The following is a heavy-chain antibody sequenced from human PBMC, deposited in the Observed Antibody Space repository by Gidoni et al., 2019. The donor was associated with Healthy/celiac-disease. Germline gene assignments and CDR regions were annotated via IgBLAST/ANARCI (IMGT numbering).Heavy chain of an antibody. J-gene: IGHJ4*02. CDR3: ATLIAVAGKIDY. D-gene: IGHD6-19*01. CDR1: GGSISSSNW. V-gene: IGHV4-4*02. Sequence: GTLCVTWAVSGGSISSSNWWSWVRQPPGKGLEWIGEIYHSGSTNYNPSLKSRVTISVDKSKNQFSLKLSSVTAADTAVYYCATLIAVAGKIDYWGQGTLVTVSS. CDR2: IYHSGST.